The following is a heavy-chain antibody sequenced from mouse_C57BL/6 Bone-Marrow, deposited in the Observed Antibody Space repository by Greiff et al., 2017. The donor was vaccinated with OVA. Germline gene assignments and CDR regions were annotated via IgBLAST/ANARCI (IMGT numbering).Heavy chain of an antibody. J-gene: IGHJ3*01. CDR1: GYTFTSYW. CDR3: ARYDYLFAY. D-gene: IGHD2-4*01. V-gene: IGHV1-64*01. Sequence: QVQLQQPGAELVKPGASVKLSCKASGYTFTSYWMHWVKQRPGQGLEWIGMIHPNSGRTNYNEKFKSKATLTVDKSSSTAYMQLSSLTSEDSAVYYCARYDYLFAYWGQGTLVTVSA. CDR2: IHPNSGRT.